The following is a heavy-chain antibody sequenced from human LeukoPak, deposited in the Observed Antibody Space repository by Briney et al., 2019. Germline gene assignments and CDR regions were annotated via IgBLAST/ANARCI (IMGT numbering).Heavy chain of an antibody. CDR1: GGSISSGGYY. CDR3: ASWLGSYNDYFDY. CDR2: IYYSGST. D-gene: IGHD1-26*01. Sequence: PSETLSLTCTVSGGSISSGGYYWNWIRQHPGKGLEWIGYIYYSGSTYYNPSLQSRVTISVDTSKNQFSLKLSSVTAADTAVYYCASWLGSYNDYFDYWGQGTLVTVSP. V-gene: IGHV4-31*03. J-gene: IGHJ4*02.